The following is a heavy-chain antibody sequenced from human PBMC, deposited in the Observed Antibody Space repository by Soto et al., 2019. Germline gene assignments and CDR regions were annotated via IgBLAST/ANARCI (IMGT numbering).Heavy chain of an antibody. J-gene: IGHJ6*02. Sequence: SETLSLTCAVYGGSFSGYYWSWIRQPPGKGLEWIGEINHSGSTNYNPSLKSRVTISVDTSKNQFSLKLSSVTAADTAVYYCARGSGGRYHGSGSYYKTHYYYYGMDVWGQGTTVTVSS. CDR3: ARGSGGRYHGSGSYYKTHYYYYGMDV. D-gene: IGHD3-10*01. V-gene: IGHV4-34*01. CDR1: GGSFSGYY. CDR2: INHSGST.